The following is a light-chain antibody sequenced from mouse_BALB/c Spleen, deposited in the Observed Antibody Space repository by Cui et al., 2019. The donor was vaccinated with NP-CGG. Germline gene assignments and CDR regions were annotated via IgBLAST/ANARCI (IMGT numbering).Light chain of an antibody. CDR2: GTN. J-gene: IGLJ1*01. CDR1: TGAVTTSNY. CDR3: ALWYSNHWV. Sequence: QAVLTQEPAPTTSPGETVTLTCRSSTGAVTTSNYANWVQEKPDHLFTGLIGGTNNRAPGVPARFSDSLIGDKAALTITGAQTEDEAMYFCALWYSNHWVFGGGTKLTVL. V-gene: IGLV1*01.